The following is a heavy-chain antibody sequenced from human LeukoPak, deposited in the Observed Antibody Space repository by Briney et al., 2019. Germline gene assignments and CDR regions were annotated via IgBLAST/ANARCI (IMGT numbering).Heavy chain of an antibody. J-gene: IGHJ4*02. V-gene: IGHV4-38-2*02. CDR3: ARVLQPRREPRFDY. CDR1: GYSISSGYY. Sequence: PSETLSLTCTVSGYSISSGYYWGWIRQPPGKGLEWIGSIYHSGSTYYNPSLKSRVTISVDTSKNQFSLKLSSVTAADTAVYYCARVLQPRREPRFDYWGQGTLVTVSS. CDR2: IYHSGST. D-gene: IGHD2-15*01.